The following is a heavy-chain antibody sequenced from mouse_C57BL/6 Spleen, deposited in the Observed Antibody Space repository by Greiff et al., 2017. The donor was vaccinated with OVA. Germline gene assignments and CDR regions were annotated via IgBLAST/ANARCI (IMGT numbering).Heavy chain of an antibody. V-gene: IGHV1-53*01. CDR1: GYTFTSYW. J-gene: IGHJ4*01. Sequence: QVQLQQPGTELVKPGASVKLSCKASGYTFTSYWMHWVKQRPGQGLEWIGNINPSNGGTNYNEKFKSKATLTVDKSSSTAYIQLSSLTSEDSAVYYCARYGFPTTVVAHYYAMDYWGQGTSVTVSS. CDR2: INPSNGGT. CDR3: ARYGFPTTVVAHYYAMDY. D-gene: IGHD1-1*01.